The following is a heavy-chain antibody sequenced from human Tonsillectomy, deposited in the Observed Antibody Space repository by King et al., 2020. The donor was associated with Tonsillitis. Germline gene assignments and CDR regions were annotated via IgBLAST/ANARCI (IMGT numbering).Heavy chain of an antibody. D-gene: IGHD3-22*01. CDR2: IYYGGST. Sequence: QLQESGPGLVKPSETLSLTCTVSGGSISSSSYYWGWIRQPPGKGLEWIGSIYYGGSTYYNPSLKSRVTISVDTSKNQFSLKLSSVTAADTAVYYCARLSYYSDSSGYSYWYFDLWGRGTLVTVSS. J-gene: IGHJ2*01. CDR1: GGSISSSSYY. CDR3: ARLSYYSDSSGYSYWYFDL. V-gene: IGHV4-39*01.